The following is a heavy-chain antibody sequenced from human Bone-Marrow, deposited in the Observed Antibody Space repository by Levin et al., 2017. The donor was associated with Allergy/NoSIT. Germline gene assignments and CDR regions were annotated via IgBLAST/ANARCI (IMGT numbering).Heavy chain of an antibody. V-gene: IGHV3-53*01. CDR2: IYSGGST. CDR3: ARYNSGGYGMDV. D-gene: IGHD6-19*01. J-gene: IGHJ6*02. Sequence: LSLTCAASGFTVSSNYITWVRQAPGKGLEWISIIYSGGSTYYADSVKGRFTISRDNSKNTVYLQLNSLRAEDTAVYYGARYNSGGYGMDVWGQGTTVTVSS. CDR1: GFTVSSNY.